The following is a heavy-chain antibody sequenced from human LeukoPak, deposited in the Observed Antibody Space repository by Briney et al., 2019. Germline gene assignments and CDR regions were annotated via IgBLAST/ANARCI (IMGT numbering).Heavy chain of an antibody. J-gene: IGHJ4*02. D-gene: IGHD2-15*01. V-gene: IGHV3-7*01. CDR2: IKQDGSEK. CDR1: GFTFSSYW. Sequence: AGGSLRLSCAASGFTFSSYWMSWVRQAPGKGLEWVANIKQDGSEKYYVDSVKGRFTISRDNAKNSLYLQMNSLSAEDTALYYCARGNYCSGSSCYSTDYWGQGTLVTVSS. CDR3: ARGNYCSGSSCYSTDY.